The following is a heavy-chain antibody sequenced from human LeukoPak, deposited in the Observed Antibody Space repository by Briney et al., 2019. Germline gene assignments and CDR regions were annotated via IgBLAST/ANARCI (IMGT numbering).Heavy chain of an antibody. Sequence: PPQTLSLTCTVSGRPISSGSYYWSWIRQPAGKGLEWIGRIYTSGSTNYNPSLKSRVTISVDTSKNQFSLKLSSVTAADTAVYYCARERGGILAAPTYYFDYWGQGTLVTVSS. CDR2: IYTSGST. CDR3: ARERGGILAAPTYYFDY. D-gene: IGHD2-15*01. CDR1: GRPISSGSYY. V-gene: IGHV4-61*02. J-gene: IGHJ4*02.